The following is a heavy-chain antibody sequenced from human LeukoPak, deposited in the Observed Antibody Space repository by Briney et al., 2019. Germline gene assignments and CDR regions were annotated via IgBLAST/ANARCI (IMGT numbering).Heavy chain of an antibody. D-gene: IGHD1-1*01. V-gene: IGHV4-31*03. CDR2: IYYSGST. CDR1: GGSISSGGYY. CDR3: ARGDLEAGIFDY. J-gene: IGHJ4*02. Sequence: ASQTLSLTCTVSGGSISSGGYYWSWIRQHPGKGLEWIGYIYYSGSTCYNPSLKSRVTISVDTSKNQFSLKLSSVTAADTAVYYCARGDLEAGIFDYWGQGTLVTVSS.